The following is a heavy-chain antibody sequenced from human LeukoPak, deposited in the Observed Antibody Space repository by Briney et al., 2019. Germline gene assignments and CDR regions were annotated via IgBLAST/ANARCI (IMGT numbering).Heavy chain of an antibody. V-gene: IGHV3-53*01. Sequence: PGGSLRLSCAASGFTVSSNYMSLVRQAPGKGLEWVSVIYSGGSTYYADSVKGRFTISRDNSKNTLYLQMNSLRAEDTAVYYCARDGSGSYYLDAFDIWGQGTMVTVSS. D-gene: IGHD3-10*01. CDR1: GFTVSSNY. CDR2: IYSGGST. J-gene: IGHJ3*02. CDR3: ARDGSGSYYLDAFDI.